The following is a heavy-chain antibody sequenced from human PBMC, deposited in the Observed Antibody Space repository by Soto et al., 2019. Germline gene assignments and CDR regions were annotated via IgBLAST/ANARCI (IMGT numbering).Heavy chain of an antibody. CDR2: ISSSGSTI. Sequence: GGSLRLSCAASGFTFSSYEMNWVRQAPGKGLEWVSYISSSGSTIYYADSVKGRFTISRDNAKNSLYLQMNSLRAEDTAVYYCALSRAAAGTGWFDPWGQGTLVTVSS. CDR1: GFTFSSYE. V-gene: IGHV3-48*03. D-gene: IGHD6-13*01. J-gene: IGHJ5*02. CDR3: ALSRAAAGTGWFDP.